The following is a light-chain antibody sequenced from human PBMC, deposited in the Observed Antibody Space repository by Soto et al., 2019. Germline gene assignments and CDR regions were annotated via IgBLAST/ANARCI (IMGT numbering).Light chain of an antibody. CDR1: QGISTL. V-gene: IGKV1-13*02. Sequence: AIQLTQSPSSLSASVGDRVTNTCRASQGISTLLAWYQQKPGKAPKVLIYESSLLQSGVPSRFSGSGSGTDFTLTISSLQPEDFASYYCQHFKSFPITFGQGTRLEIK. CDR2: ESS. J-gene: IGKJ5*01. CDR3: QHFKSFPIT.